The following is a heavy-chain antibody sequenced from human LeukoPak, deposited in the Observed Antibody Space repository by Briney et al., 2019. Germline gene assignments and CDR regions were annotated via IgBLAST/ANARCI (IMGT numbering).Heavy chain of an antibody. D-gene: IGHD2-15*01. J-gene: IGHJ3*02. CDR2: ISSSSSYI. V-gene: IGHV3-21*01. Sequence: GGSLRLSCAASGFSFSSYSRNGVRQAPGKGLEWVSSISSSSSYIYYADSVKGRFTISKDSGKNSLYLQMNSLRAEDTAVYYCARGLGYCRGGSCYGDEIWGQGTMFTVSS. CDR1: GFSFSSYS. CDR3: ARGLGYCRGGSCYGDEI.